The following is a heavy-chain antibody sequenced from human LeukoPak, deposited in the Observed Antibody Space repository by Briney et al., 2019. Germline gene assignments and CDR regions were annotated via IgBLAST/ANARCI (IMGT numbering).Heavy chain of an antibody. D-gene: IGHD6-13*01. CDR3: AREGIAAAENDY. CDR1: GFTFSSYG. V-gene: IGHV3-23*01. Sequence: PGGSLRLSCAASGFTFSSYGMSWVRQAPGKGLEWVSAISGSGGSTYYADSVKGRFTISRDNSKNTLYLQMNSLRAEVTAVYYCAREGIAAAENDYWGQGTLVTVSS. J-gene: IGHJ4*02. CDR2: ISGSGGST.